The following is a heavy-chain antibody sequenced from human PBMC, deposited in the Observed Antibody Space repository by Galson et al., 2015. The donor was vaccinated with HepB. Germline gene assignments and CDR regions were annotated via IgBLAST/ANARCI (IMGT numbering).Heavy chain of an antibody. V-gene: IGHV3-23*01. CDR2: ISGSGGST. D-gene: IGHD6-19*01. CDR3: AKDLTIGTVAGTAYDF. Sequence: LYCAASGFTFSSSAMSWVRQAPGKGLEGVSSISGSGGSTYYADSVKGRFTISRDNSKNTLYLQMNNLRAEDTAVYYCAKDLTIGTVAGTAYDFWGQGTLVTVSS. CDR1: GFTFSSSA. J-gene: IGHJ4*02.